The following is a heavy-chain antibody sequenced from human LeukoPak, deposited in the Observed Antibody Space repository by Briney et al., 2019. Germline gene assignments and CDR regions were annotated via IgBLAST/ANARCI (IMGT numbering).Heavy chain of an antibody. CDR2: ISPGDSNI. CDR1: GYTFTTFW. D-gene: IGHD5-24*01. V-gene: IGHV5-51*01. J-gene: IGHJ4*02. Sequence: GESLKISCKGSGYTFTTFWIAWVRQMPGKGLEWMGTISPGDSNIRYSPSFEGQVTISADKSISTAYLQWSSLKASDTAMYYCARLIQDDYGDCWGQGTLVTVSS. CDR3: ARLIQDDYGDC.